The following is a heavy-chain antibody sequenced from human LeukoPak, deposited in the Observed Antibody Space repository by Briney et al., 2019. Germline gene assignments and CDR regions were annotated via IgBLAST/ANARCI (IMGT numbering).Heavy chain of an antibody. CDR3: ARERTIVVVYFDY. D-gene: IGHD3-22*01. J-gene: IGHJ4*02. Sequence: GGSLRLSCAASGFTFSSYGMHWVRQAPGKGLEWVAFIRYDGSNKYYADSVKGRFTISRDNSKNTLYLQMNSLRAEDTAVYYCARERTIVVVYFDYWGQGTLVTVSS. CDR1: GFTFSSYG. CDR2: IRYDGSNK. V-gene: IGHV3-30*02.